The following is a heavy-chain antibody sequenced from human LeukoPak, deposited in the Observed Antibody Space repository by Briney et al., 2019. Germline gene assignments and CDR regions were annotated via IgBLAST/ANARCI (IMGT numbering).Heavy chain of an antibody. J-gene: IGHJ6*02. CDR2: ISSSSSYI. CDR1: GFTFSSYS. Sequence: GGSLRLSCAASGFTFSSYSMTWVRQAPGKGLEWVSSISSSSSYIYYADSVKGRFTISRDNAKNSLYLQMNSLRAEDTAVYYCAREGYDFWSGSNYYYGMDFWGQGTTVTVSS. CDR3: AREGYDFWSGSNYYYGMDF. V-gene: IGHV3-21*01. D-gene: IGHD3-3*01.